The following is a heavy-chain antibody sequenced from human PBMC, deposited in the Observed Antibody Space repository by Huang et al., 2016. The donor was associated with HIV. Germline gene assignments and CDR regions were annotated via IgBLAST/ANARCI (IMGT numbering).Heavy chain of an antibody. CDR2: IYYSGST. V-gene: IGHV4-39*01. CDR3: RGDIVVVVAATRYYFDY. CDR1: GGSISSSSYY. J-gene: IGHJ4*02. Sequence: QLQLQESGPGLMKPSETLSLTCTVSGGSISSSSYYWGWIRQPPGKGLEWIGSIYYSGSTYYNPSLKSRVTISVDTSKNQFSLKLSSVTAADTAVYYCRGDIVVVVAATRYYFDYWGQGTLVTVSS. D-gene: IGHD2-15*01.